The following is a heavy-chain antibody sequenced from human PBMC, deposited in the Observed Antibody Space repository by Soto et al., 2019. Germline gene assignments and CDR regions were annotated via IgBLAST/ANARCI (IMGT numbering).Heavy chain of an antibody. CDR2: ISSSGSTI. J-gene: IGHJ4*01. CDR1: GFTFSSYE. Sequence: GGSLRLSCAASGFTFSSYEMNWVRQAPGKGLEWVSYISSSGSTIYYAASVKGRFTISRDNPKNSLYHQMNSLRAEYTAVFFCARPPSHYYNNSGYYHYCFDYWGQGTLVTVSS. V-gene: IGHV3-48*03. CDR3: ARPPSHYYNNSGYYHYCFDY. D-gene: IGHD3-22*01.